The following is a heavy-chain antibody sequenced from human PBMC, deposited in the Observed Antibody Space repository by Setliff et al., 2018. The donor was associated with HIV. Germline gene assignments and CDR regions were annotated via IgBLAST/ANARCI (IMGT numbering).Heavy chain of an antibody. J-gene: IGHJ4*02. CDR1: GGTFSSYA. CDR2: NIPIFGTA. CDR3: AGDGRQVGATRAIDY. V-gene: IGHV1-69*05. Sequence: GASVKVSCKASGGTFSSYAISWVRQAPGQGLEWMGGNIPIFGTATYADSVKGRFTISRDNAKNTLYLQMNSLRAEDTAVYYCAGDGRQVGATRAIDYWGQGTLVTVSS. D-gene: IGHD1-26*01.